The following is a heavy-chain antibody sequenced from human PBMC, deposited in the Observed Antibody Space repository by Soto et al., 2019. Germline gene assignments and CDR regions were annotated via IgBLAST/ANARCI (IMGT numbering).Heavy chain of an antibody. J-gene: IGHJ6*02. Sequence: GGSLRLSCAASGFTFSSYDMHWVRQATGKGLEWVSAIGTAGDTYYPGSVKGRFTISRENAKNSLYLQMNSLRAGDTAVYYCARRDPGIAVAGITYYYYGMDVWGQGTTVTVSS. CDR1: GFTFSSYD. D-gene: IGHD6-19*01. V-gene: IGHV3-13*04. CDR2: IGTAGDT. CDR3: ARRDPGIAVAGITYYYYGMDV.